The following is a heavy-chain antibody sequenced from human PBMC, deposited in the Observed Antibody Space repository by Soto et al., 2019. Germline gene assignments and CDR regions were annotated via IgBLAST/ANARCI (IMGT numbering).Heavy chain of an antibody. J-gene: IGHJ4*02. Sequence: QVQLQESGPGLVKPSQTLSLTCTVSGGSISSGGYYWSRTRQPPGKRLEWIGYIYYSGCTYYLPTLKSQVTISVDTSKNECSPKLSSVTAADTAVYYCARCFGVAAAGPFDYWGQGTLVTVAS. CDR1: GGSISSGGYY. CDR2: IYYSGCT. CDR3: ARCFGVAAAGPFDY. D-gene: IGHD6-13*01. V-gene: IGHV4-31*01.